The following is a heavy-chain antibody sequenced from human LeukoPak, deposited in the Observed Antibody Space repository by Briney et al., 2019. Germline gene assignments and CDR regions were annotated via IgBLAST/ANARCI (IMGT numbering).Heavy chain of an antibody. J-gene: IGHJ4*02. CDR2: IKQDGSEI. CDR3: ARDLLVCSGSGGSCYRYQDY. CDR1: GFTFRSYW. V-gene: IGHV3-7*01. D-gene: IGHD2-15*01. Sequence: GGSLRLSCAAPGFTFRSYWMSWVRQAPGKGLEWVANIKQDGSEIYYVDSVKGRFTISRDNAKNSLYLQMNSLRAEDTAVYYCARDLLVCSGSGGSCYRYQDYWGQGTLVTVSS.